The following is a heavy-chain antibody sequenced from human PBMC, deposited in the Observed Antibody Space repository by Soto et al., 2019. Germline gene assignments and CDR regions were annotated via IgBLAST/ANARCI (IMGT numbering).Heavy chain of an antibody. V-gene: IGHV3-23*01. CDR2: ISGSGGST. J-gene: IGHJ4*02. CDR1: GFTFSSYA. Sequence: GGSLRLSCAASGFTFSSYAMSWVRQAPGKGLEWVSAISGSGGSTYYADSVKGRFTISRDNSKNTLYLQMNSLRAEDTAVYYCAKDVNIAVAPGYFDYWGQETLVTVSS. CDR3: AKDVNIAVAPGYFDY. D-gene: IGHD6-19*01.